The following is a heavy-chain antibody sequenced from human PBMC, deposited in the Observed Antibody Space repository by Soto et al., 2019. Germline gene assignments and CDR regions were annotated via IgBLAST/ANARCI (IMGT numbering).Heavy chain of an antibody. J-gene: IGHJ4*02. CDR2: IYYSGST. CDR1: GGSISSSSYY. Sequence: ASETLSLTCTVSGGSISSSSYYWGWIRQPPGKGLEWIGSIYYSGSTYYNPSLKSRVTISVDTSKNQFSLKLSSVTAADTAVYYCATLRITIFGVVTQFGENFDYWGQGTLVTSPQ. D-gene: IGHD3-3*01. CDR3: ATLRITIFGVVTQFGENFDY. V-gene: IGHV4-39*01.